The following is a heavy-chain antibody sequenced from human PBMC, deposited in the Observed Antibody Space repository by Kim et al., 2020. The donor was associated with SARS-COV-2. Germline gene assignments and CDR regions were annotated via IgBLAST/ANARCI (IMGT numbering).Heavy chain of an antibody. V-gene: IGHV1-24*01. Sequence: ASVKVSCKVSGYSLSELSIHWVRQTPGKGLEWLGGFEPEDGQTVYARSFEGRVTMTEDRVTDTAYLQLSSLTADDTARYFCASELPPLSGFASSFGLWGQ. J-gene: IGHJ1*01. CDR2: FEPEDGQT. CDR3: ASELPPLSGFASSFGL. D-gene: IGHD3-3*01. CDR1: GYSLSELS.